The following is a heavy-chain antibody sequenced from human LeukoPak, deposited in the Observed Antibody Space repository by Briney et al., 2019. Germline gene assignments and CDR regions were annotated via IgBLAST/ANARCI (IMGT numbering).Heavy chain of an antibody. CDR1: GFTFSSYA. CDR3: ANNPQVHASIVGAEAFDI. D-gene: IGHD1-26*01. Sequence: PGGSLRLSCAASGFTFSSYAMSWVRQAPGKGLEWVSAISGSGGSTYYADSVRGRFTISRDNSKNTLYLQMNSLRAEDTAVYYCANNPQVHASIVGAEAFDIWGQGTMVTVSS. V-gene: IGHV3-23*01. CDR2: ISGSGGST. J-gene: IGHJ3*02.